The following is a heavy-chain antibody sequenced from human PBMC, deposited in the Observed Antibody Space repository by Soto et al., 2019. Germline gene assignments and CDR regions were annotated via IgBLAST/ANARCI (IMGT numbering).Heavy chain of an antibody. CDR3: ARVRKEQVGGYNYYGMDV. Sequence: SETLSLTCIVSGGSIRSYYWSWIRQPPGKGLDWIGYISHSGSTDYNPSLNSRVTISVDTSKNEFSLGLSSMTAADTAVYYCARVRKEQVGGYNYYGMDVWGQGTTVTVSS. CDR2: ISHSGST. J-gene: IGHJ6*02. CDR1: GGSIRSYY. V-gene: IGHV4-59*01. D-gene: IGHD5-18*01.